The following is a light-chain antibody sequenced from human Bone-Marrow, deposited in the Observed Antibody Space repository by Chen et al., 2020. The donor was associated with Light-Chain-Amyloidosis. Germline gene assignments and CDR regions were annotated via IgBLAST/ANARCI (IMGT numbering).Light chain of an antibody. J-gene: IGLJ2*01. V-gene: IGLV3-25*03. CDR2: RDT. CDR3: QSADSSGTYEVR. CDR1: DLPTKY. Sequence: SYELTQHPSVSVSPGQTARITCSGDDLPTKYSYWYQQKPGQAPVLGIHRDTERPSGISVRCSGSSSGTTATLTISGVQAEDEADYHCQSADSSGTYEVRFGGGTKLTVL.